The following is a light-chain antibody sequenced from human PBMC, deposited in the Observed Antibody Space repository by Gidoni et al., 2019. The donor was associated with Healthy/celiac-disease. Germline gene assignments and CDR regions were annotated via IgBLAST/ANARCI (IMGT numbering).Light chain of an antibody. Sequence: DIQITQSPSTLSASVGDRVTITCQASQSISSWLAWYQQNPGKAPKLLIYKASSLESGVPSRFSGSGAGTEVTLTISSLQPDDFATYYCQQNRGTFXQXTKVEIK. J-gene: IGKJ1*01. CDR1: QSISSW. CDR2: KAS. V-gene: IGKV1-5*03. CDR3: QQNRGT.